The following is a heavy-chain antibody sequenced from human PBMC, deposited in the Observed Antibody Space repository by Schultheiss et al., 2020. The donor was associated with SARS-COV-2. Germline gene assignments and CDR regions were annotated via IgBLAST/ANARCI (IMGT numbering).Heavy chain of an antibody. J-gene: IGHJ6*02. D-gene: IGHD2-2*01. CDR3: ARARGYCNSTSCYSDRYYYYGLDV. Sequence: ASVKVSCKASGYTFTSYGISWVRQAPGQGLEWMGWISAYNGNTNYAQKLQGRVTMTTDTSTSTAYMELRSLRSDDTAVYYCARARGYCNSTSCYSDRYYYYGLDVWGQGTMVTVSS. CDR1: GYTFTSYG. CDR2: ISAYNGNT. V-gene: IGHV1-18*01.